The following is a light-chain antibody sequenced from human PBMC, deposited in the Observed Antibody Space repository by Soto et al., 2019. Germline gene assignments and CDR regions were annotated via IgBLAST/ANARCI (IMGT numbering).Light chain of an antibody. CDR1: QSVSRY. Sequence: DIVLTQSPGTLSLSPGERATLSCRASQSVSRYLAWYQQKPGQAPRLLIYGASSRATGIPDRFSGSGSGTDFTLTISRLVPEDFAVYYCQKFGSSPLYTFGQGTKLEIK. CDR2: GAS. J-gene: IGKJ2*01. CDR3: QKFGSSPLYT. V-gene: IGKV3-20*01.